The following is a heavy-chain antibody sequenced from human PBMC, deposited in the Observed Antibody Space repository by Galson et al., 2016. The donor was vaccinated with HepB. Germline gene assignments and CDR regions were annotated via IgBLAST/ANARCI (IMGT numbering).Heavy chain of an antibody. CDR2: ISYGGSP. J-gene: IGHJ2*01. Sequence: SETLSLTCTVSGASISISYWNWVRQSPGGRLEWIGYISYGGSPDYNPSLTSRVTISQDTSKNQFSLKLTSVTAADTAIYYCARDGARGPGERYLDLWGRGTLVTVSS. CDR1: GASISISY. V-gene: IGHV4-59*01. CDR3: ARDGARGPGERYLDL. D-gene: IGHD3-16*01.